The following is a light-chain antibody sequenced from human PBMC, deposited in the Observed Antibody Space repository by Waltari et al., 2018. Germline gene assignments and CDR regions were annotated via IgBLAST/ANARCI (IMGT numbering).Light chain of an antibody. CDR2: SAN. V-gene: IGLV7-43*01. CDR3: LLFYGGAYV. CDR1: TGAVTSGSF. Sequence: QTVVTQEPSLTVSPGGTVTLTCASSTGAVTSGSFPTWFQQSPGQPPRSLIYSANNKPPWTPARSSGSLIGGKAALTLSGVQPEDEAEYYCLLFYGGAYVFGTGTKLTVL. J-gene: IGLJ1*01.